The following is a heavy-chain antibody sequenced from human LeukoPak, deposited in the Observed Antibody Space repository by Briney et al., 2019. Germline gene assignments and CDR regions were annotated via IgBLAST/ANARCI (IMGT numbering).Heavy chain of an antibody. CDR3: ATLIAAPTFDY. V-gene: IGHV3-30*01. Sequence: GRSLRLSCAASGFTLSSYAMHWVRQAPGKGLEWVAVISYDGSNKYYADSVKGRFTISRDNSKNTLYLQMNSLRAEDTAVYYCATLIAAPTFDYWGQGTLVTVSS. CDR1: GFTLSSYA. D-gene: IGHD6-13*01. CDR2: ISYDGSNK. J-gene: IGHJ4*02.